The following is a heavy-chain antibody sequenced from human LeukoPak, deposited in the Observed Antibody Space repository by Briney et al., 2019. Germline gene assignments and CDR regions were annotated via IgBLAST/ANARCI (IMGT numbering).Heavy chain of an antibody. Sequence: NTSETLSLTCTVSGGSISSYYWSWIRQPPGKGLEWIGYIYYSGSTNYNPSLKSRATISVDTSKNQFSLKLSSVTAADTAVYYCARVDKYYDILTGYYPFGAFDIWGQGTMVTVSS. CDR2: IYYSGST. CDR3: ARVDKYYDILTGYYPFGAFDI. V-gene: IGHV4-59*01. D-gene: IGHD3-9*01. J-gene: IGHJ3*02. CDR1: GGSISSYY.